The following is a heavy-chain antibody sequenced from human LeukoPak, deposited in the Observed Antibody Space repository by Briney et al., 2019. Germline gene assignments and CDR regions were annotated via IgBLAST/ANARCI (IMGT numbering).Heavy chain of an antibody. D-gene: IGHD3-22*01. V-gene: IGHV3-48*03. CDR1: GFTFSSYE. Sequence: GGSLRLSCAASGFTFSSYEMNRVRQAPGKGLEWVSYISSSGSTIYYADSVKGRFTISRDNAKNSLYLQMNSLRAEDTAVYYCAREIPTMMYLSGAFDIWGQGTMVTVSS. CDR2: ISSSGSTI. CDR3: AREIPTMMYLSGAFDI. J-gene: IGHJ3*02.